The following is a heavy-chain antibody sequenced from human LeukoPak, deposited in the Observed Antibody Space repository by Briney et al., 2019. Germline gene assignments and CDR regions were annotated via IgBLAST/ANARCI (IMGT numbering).Heavy chain of an antibody. CDR3: ARADYGDYRGIYFDY. Sequence: PSETLSLTCTVSGYSISSGYYWGWIRRPPGKGLEWIGSIYHSGSTYYNPSLKSRVTISVDTSKNQFSLKLSSVTAADTAVYYCARADYGDYRGIYFDYWGQGTLVTVSS. V-gene: IGHV4-38-2*02. CDR2: IYHSGST. J-gene: IGHJ4*02. D-gene: IGHD4-17*01. CDR1: GYSISSGYY.